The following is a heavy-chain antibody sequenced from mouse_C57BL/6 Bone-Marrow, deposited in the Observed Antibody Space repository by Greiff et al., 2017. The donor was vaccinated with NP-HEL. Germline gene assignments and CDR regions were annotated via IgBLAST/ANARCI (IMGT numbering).Heavy chain of an antibody. Sequence: VQLQQSGPELVKPGASVKISCKASGYTFTDYYMNWVKQSHGKSLEWIGDINPNNGGTSYNQKFKGKATLTVDKSSSTAYMELRSLTSEDSAVYYCARDGNVYAMDYWGQGTSVTVSS. CDR3: ARDGNVYAMDY. D-gene: IGHD2-1*01. CDR2: INPNNGGT. V-gene: IGHV1-26*01. J-gene: IGHJ4*01. CDR1: GYTFTDYY.